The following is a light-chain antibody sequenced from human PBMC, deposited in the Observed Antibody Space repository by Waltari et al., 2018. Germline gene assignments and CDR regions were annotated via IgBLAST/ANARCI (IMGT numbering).Light chain of an antibody. CDR2: VNSDGSH. J-gene: IGLJ3*02. CDR3: QTGGHGTWV. CDR1: SGHSTNV. V-gene: IGLV4-69*01. Sequence: QLVLTQSPSASASLGASVKLTCTLSSGHSTNVIAWLQKRPERGPRYLMKVNSDGSHNKGDEIPDRFSGSSSGAEDYLTISSLQSEDEADYYCQTGGHGTWVFGGGTKLTVL.